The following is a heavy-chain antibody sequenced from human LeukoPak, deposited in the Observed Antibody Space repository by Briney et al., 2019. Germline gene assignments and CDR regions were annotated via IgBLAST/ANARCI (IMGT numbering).Heavy chain of an antibody. CDR3: ARSRAREDRSTDY. CDR2: ISSSGSTI. D-gene: IGHD5-24*01. CDR1: GFTFSSYE. Sequence: PGGSLRLSCAASGFTFSSYEMNWVRQAPGKGLEWVSYISSSGSTIYYADSVKGRFTISRDNAKNSLYLQMNSLRAEDTAVYYCARSRAREDRSTDYWGQGTLVTVSS. V-gene: IGHV3-48*03. J-gene: IGHJ4*02.